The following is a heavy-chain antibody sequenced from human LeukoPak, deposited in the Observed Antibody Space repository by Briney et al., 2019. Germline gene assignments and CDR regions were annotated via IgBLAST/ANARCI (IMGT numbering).Heavy chain of an antibody. V-gene: IGHV4-59*01. Sequence: SETLSLTCTDSGGSISSYYWIWIRQPPGKGLEWIGYIYYSGSTNYNPSLKSRVTISVDTSKNQFSLKLSSVTAADTAVYYCAREIMYYYGSGSSNWFDPWGQGTLVTVSS. J-gene: IGHJ5*02. CDR2: IYYSGST. CDR1: GGSISSYY. CDR3: AREIMYYYGSGSSNWFDP. D-gene: IGHD3-10*01.